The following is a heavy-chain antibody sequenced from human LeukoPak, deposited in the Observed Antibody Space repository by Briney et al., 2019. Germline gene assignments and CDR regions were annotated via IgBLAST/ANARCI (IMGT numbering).Heavy chain of an antibody. CDR1: GFTFSNYG. Sequence: GGSLRLSCTASGFTFSNYGMHWVRQAPGKGLEWVAFIPYDGNNKHYADSMKGRFTISRDNSKNTLYLQMNSLGAEDTAVYYCAKDLRFASYQYGELDYWGQGTLVTVSS. CDR3: AKDLRFASYQYGELDY. CDR2: IPYDGNNK. J-gene: IGHJ4*02. D-gene: IGHD4-17*01. V-gene: IGHV3-30*02.